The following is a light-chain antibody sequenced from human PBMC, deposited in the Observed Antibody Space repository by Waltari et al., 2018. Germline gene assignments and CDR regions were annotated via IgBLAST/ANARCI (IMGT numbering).Light chain of an antibody. Sequence: EIVMTQSPATLSVSPGERATLSCRSSQSVNSHLAWYQQKPGQAPRLLIYGASTRATGLPVRFSGSGSGTDFTLTISSLQSEDLAVYYCQQYDNWPWTFGQGTKVEIK. V-gene: IGKV3-15*01. CDR2: GAS. J-gene: IGKJ1*01. CDR3: QQYDNWPWT. CDR1: QSVNSH.